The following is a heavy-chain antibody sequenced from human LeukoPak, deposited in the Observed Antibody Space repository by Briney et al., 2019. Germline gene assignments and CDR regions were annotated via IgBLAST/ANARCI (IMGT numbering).Heavy chain of an antibody. V-gene: IGHV3-11*04. CDR3: ARAGFLITFGGVIS. CDR1: GFTFSDYY. Sequence: GGSLRLSCAASGFTFSDYYMSWIRQAPGKGLDWASSISSSGSTIYYADSVKGRFTISRDNAKNSLYLQMNSLRAEDTAIYYCARAGFLITFGGVISWGQGTLVTVSS. D-gene: IGHD3-16*02. CDR2: ISSSGSTI. J-gene: IGHJ5*02.